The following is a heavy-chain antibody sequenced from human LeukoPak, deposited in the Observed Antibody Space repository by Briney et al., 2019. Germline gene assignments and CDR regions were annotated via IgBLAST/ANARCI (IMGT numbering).Heavy chain of an antibody. J-gene: IGHJ3*02. CDR2: IYYSEST. CDR3: ARHGSITGSFDI. D-gene: IGHD3-10*01. CDR1: GGSISSYY. V-gene: IGHV4-59*08. Sequence: SETLSLTCTVSGGSISSYYWSWIRQPPGKGLEWIGYIYYSESTNYNPSLKSRVTISVDTSKNQFSLKLSSVTAADTAVYYCARHGSITGSFDIWGQGTMVTVSS.